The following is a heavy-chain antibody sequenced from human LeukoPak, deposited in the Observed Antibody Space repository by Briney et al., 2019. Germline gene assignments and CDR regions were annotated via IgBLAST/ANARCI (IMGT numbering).Heavy chain of an antibody. V-gene: IGHV3-7*05. CDR2: INQDGSEK. D-gene: IGHD2-15*01. Sequence: PGGSLRLSCAASGFTFSNYWMSWVRQAQGKGLEWVAHINQDGSEKYYVDSVKGRFTISRDNAKNSLYLQMNSLRSKDTAVYYCARDGGGDIVVAFAFDIWGQGTMVTVSS. J-gene: IGHJ3*02. CDR3: ARDGGGDIVVAFAFDI. CDR1: GFTFSNYW.